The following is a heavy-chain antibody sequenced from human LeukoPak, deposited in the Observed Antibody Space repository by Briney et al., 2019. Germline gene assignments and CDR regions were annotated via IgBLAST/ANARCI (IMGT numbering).Heavy chain of an antibody. V-gene: IGHV4-34*01. CDR1: GGSFSGYY. J-gene: IGHJ3*02. Sequence: PSETLSLTCAVYGGSFSGYYWSWIRQPPGKGLEWIGEINHSGSTNYNPSLKSRVTISVDTSKNQFSLKLSSVTAADTAVYYCARHGVAVAGQRGPSDAFDIWGQGTMVTVSS. D-gene: IGHD6-19*01. CDR3: ARHGVAVAGQRGPSDAFDI. CDR2: INHSGST.